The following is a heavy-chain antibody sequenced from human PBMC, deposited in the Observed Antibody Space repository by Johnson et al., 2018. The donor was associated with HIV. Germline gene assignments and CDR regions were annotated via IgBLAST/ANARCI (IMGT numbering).Heavy chain of an antibody. J-gene: IGHJ3*02. CDR2: IRNDGSNT. CDR3: ANSGLRTYYYDTGVHDVFDI. D-gene: IGHD3-22*01. Sequence: QVQLVESGGGVVQPGRSLRLSCAASGFTFSSYGMHWVRQAPGKGLEWVAFIRNDGSNTYYVDSVKGRFTISRDNSKNTLYLQMSSLRDEDTAVYYCANSGLRTYYYDTGVHDVFDIWGQGTMVTVSS. CDR1: GFTFSSYG. V-gene: IGHV3-30*02.